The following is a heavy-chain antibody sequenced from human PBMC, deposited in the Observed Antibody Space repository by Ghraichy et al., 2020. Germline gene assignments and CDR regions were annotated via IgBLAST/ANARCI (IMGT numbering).Heavy chain of an antibody. CDR2: ITGSGGST. D-gene: IGHD2-2*02. CDR1: GFTFSSYA. V-gene: IGHV3-23*01. CDR3: AKDGFGGGYCSSTSCYTFDY. Sequence: LTCAASGFTFSSYAMSWVRQAPGKGLEWVSAITGSGGSTYYADSVKGRFTISRDNSKNTLYLQMNSLRAEDTAVYYCAKDGFGGGYCSSTSCYTFDYWGQGTLVTVSS. J-gene: IGHJ4*02.